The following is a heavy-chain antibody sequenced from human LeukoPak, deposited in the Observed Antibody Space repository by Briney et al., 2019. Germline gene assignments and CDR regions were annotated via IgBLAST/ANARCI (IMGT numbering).Heavy chain of an antibody. CDR1: GFTFSSYS. Sequence: GGSLRPSCAASGFTFSSYSMNWVRQAPGKGLEWVSSISSSSSYIYYADSVKGRFTISRDNAKNSLYLQMNSLRAEDTAVYYCARARGSGYFWYFDYWGQGTLVTVSS. D-gene: IGHD3-22*01. CDR3: ARARGSGYFWYFDY. V-gene: IGHV3-21*01. J-gene: IGHJ4*02. CDR2: ISSSSSYI.